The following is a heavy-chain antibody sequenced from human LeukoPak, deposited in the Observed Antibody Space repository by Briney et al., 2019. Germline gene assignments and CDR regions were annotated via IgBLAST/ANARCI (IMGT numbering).Heavy chain of an antibody. V-gene: IGHV1-18*01. J-gene: IGHJ6*02. D-gene: IGHD3-3*01. Sequence: ASVKVSCTASGYTLTSYGISWVRQAPGQGLEWMGWISAYNGNTNYAQKLQGRVTMTTDTSTSTAYMELRSLRSDDTAVYYCARDYYDFPWYYYGMDVWGQGTTVTVSS. CDR1: GYTLTSYG. CDR2: ISAYNGNT. CDR3: ARDYYDFPWYYYGMDV.